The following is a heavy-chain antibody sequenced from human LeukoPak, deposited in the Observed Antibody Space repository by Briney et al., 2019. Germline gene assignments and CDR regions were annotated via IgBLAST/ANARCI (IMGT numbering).Heavy chain of an antibody. Sequence: SQTLSLTCTVSGGSISSITYYWGWIRQPPGKGLEWIGSIYYTGSTINNPSLKSRGTISVDTSKNQFSLKLSSVTAADTAVYYCASLRIVRRADVSSWPPGYWGQGTLVTVSS. V-gene: IGHV4-39*01. CDR2: IYYTGST. CDR1: GGSISSITYY. D-gene: IGHD6-13*01. CDR3: ASLRIVRRADVSSWPPGY. J-gene: IGHJ4*02.